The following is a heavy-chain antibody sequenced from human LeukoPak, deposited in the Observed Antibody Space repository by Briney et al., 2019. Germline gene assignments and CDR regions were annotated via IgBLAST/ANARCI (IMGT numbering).Heavy chain of an antibody. CDR1: GGSISSSSYY. V-gene: IGHV4-39*01. CDR2: IYYSGST. J-gene: IGHJ4*02. D-gene: IGHD3-10*01. CDR3: ARRENPYYYGSGSFDY. Sequence: SETLSLTCTVSGGSISSSSYYWGWIRQPPGKRLEWIGSIYYSGSTYYNPSLKSRVTISVDTSKNQFSLKLSSVTAADTAVYYCARRENPYYYGSGSFDYWGQGTLVTVSS.